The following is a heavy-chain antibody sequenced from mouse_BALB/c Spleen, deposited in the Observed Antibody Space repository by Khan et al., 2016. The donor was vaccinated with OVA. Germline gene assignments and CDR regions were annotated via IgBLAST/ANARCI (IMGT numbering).Heavy chain of an antibody. Sequence: VQLQESGLGLVAPSQSLSITCTVSGFSLTGYGVNWVRQPPGKGLEWLGMIWGDGSTDYNSALKSRLSISKDNSKSQVFLKMNRLQTDDTARYYCARAYYGNYREAMDYWGQGTSVTVSS. CDR2: IWGDGST. J-gene: IGHJ4*01. D-gene: IGHD2-10*01. V-gene: IGHV2-6-7*01. CDR3: ARAYYGNYREAMDY. CDR1: GFSLTGYG.